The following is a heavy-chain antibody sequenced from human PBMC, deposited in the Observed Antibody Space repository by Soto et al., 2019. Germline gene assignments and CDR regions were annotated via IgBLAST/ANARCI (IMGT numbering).Heavy chain of an antibody. D-gene: IGHD6-19*01. V-gene: IGHV3-64*01. CDR2: ISSNGGST. CDR3: ARSAYSSGWYRFDY. J-gene: IGHJ4*02. Sequence: GGSLRLSCAASGFTFSSYSMHWVRQAPGKGLEYVSAISSNGGSTYYANSVKGRFTISRDNSKNTLYLQMGSLRAEDMAVYYCARSAYSSGWYRFDYWGQGTLVTVSS. CDR1: GFTFSSYS.